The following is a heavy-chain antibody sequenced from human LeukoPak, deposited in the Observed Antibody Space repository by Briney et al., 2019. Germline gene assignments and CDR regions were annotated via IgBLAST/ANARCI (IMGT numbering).Heavy chain of an antibody. CDR1: GGSISSYY. J-gene: IGHJ6*02. D-gene: IGHD2/OR15-2a*01. CDR3: ARDPSMADYYYYGMDV. V-gene: IGHV4-59*01. CDR2: IYYSGST. Sequence: SETLSLTCTVSGGSISSYYWSWIRQPPGKGLEWIGYIYYSGSTNYNPSLKSRVTISVDTSKNQFSLKLSSVTAADTALYYCARDPSMADYYYYGMDVWGQGTTVTVSS.